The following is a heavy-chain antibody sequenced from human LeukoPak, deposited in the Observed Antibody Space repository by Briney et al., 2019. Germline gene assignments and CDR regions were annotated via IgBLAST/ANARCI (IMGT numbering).Heavy chain of an antibody. CDR2: INAGNGNT. CDR3: ARGDCSSTSCYPYQGY. CDR1: GYTFTSYA. J-gene: IGHJ4*02. V-gene: IGHV1-3*01. Sequence: ASVKVSCKASGYTFTSYAMHWVRQAPGQRLEWMGWINAGNGNTKYSQKFQGRVTITRDTSASTAYMELSSLRSEDTAVYYCARGDCSSTSCYPYQGYWGQGTLVTVSS. D-gene: IGHD2-2*01.